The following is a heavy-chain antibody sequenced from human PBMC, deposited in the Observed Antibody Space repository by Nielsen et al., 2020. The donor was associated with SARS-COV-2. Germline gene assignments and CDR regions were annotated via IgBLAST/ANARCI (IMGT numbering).Heavy chain of an antibody. J-gene: IGHJ3*02. V-gene: IGHV3-30*03. D-gene: IGHD3-22*01. CDR2: ISYDGSNK. Sequence: SLKISCAASGFTFSSYGMHWVRQAPGKGLEWVAVISYDGSNKYYADSVKGRFTISRDNSKNTLYLQMNSLRAEDTAVYYCARGYYDSSATDAFDIWGQGTMVTVSS. CDR3: ARGYYDSSATDAFDI. CDR1: GFTFSSYG.